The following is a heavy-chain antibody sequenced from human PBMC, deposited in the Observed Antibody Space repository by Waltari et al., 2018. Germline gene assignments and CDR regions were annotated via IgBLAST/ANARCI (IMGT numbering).Heavy chain of an antibody. V-gene: IGHV1-2*06. CDR2: INPNSGGT. CDR3: ARDLIAVYYYMDV. D-gene: IGHD6-19*01. J-gene: IGHJ6*03. CDR1: GYTFTGYY. Sequence: QVQLVQSGAEVKKPGASVKVSCKASGYTFTGYYMHWVRQAPGQGLEWMGRINPNSGGTNYAQKVQGRVTMTRDTSISTAYMELSRLRSDDTAVYYCARDLIAVYYYMDVWGKGTTVTVSS.